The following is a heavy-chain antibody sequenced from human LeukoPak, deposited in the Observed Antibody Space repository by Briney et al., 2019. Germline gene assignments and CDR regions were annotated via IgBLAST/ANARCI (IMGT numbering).Heavy chain of an antibody. CDR3: AKDIGYGDYGGFDY. V-gene: IGHV3-23*01. D-gene: IGHD4-17*01. CDR2: ISGSGGST. Sequence: GGSLRLSCAASGFTFSSYAMSWVRQAPGKGLEWVSAISGSGGSTYYADSVKGRFTISRDNSKNTLYLQVNSLRAEDTAVYYCAKDIGYGDYGGFDYWGQGTLVTVSS. CDR1: GFTFSSYA. J-gene: IGHJ4*02.